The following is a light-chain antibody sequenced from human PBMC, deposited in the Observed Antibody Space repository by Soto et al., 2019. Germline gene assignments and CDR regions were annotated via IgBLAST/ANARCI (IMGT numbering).Light chain of an antibody. Sequence: ENLLTQSPVTLSLSPGDSATLSCRATHSVTSTYLAWYQQKPGQAPRLLIYGSTRATGIPDRFSGSRSGADSTLTIASLEPQDFAVYFCQQLSPSRLMYTFDQGTKLEIK. V-gene: IGKV3-20*01. CDR2: GS. J-gene: IGKJ2*01. CDR3: QQLSPSRLMYT. CDR1: HSVTSTY.